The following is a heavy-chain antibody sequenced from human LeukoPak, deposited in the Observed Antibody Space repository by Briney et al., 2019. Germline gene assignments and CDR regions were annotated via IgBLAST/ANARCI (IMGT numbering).Heavy chain of an antibody. CDR3: ARRHTNIDY. CDR1: GYGFTSYW. J-gene: IGHJ4*02. Sequence: GESLKISCKGSGYGFTSYWIGWVRQMPGKGLEWMGIIYPGDSDTRYSPSFQGQVNISADKSITTAYPQWSSLKASATAMYCCARRHTNIDYWGQGTPVTVSS. CDR2: IYPGDSDT. D-gene: IGHD2-2*01. V-gene: IGHV5-51*01.